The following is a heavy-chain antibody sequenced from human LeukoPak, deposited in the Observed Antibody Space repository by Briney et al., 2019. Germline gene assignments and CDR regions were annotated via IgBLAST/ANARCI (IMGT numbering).Heavy chain of an antibody. CDR3: ARVPYGDYRFDY. J-gene: IGHJ4*02. V-gene: IGHV4-31*03. Sequence: SETLSLTCTVSGGSISSGGYYWSWIRQHPGKGLEWIGYIYYSGSTYYNPSLKSRVTISVDTSKNQFSLKLSSVTAADTAVYYCARVPYGDYRFDYRGQGTLVTVSS. CDR2: IYYSGST. CDR1: GGSISSGGYY. D-gene: IGHD4-17*01.